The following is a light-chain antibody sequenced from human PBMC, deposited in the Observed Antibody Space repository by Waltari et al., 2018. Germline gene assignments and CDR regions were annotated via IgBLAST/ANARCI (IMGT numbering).Light chain of an antibody. Sequence: SVLTQPPSVSGAPGQRVTISCTGSSSNFGSTYDAHWYQQVPGTAPKLLIYGHTYRPSGVPDRFSGSKSGTSASLAITGLQAEDEADYYCQSYDSSLSALVFGGGTKLTVL. CDR2: GHT. CDR3: QSYDSSLSALV. J-gene: IGLJ2*01. CDR1: SSNFGSTYD. V-gene: IGLV1-40*01.